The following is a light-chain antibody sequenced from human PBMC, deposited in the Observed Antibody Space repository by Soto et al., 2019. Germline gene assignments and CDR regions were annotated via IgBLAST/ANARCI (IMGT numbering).Light chain of an antibody. Sequence: DIVMTQFPDSLAVSLGERATINCKSSQNILHSSNKKNYLAWYQQKPGQPPKKLIYWASTRESGVPDRFSGSGSGTDFTLTISSLQAEDVAVYYCQQYYSSPYSFGRGTKLEIK. CDR1: QNILHSSNKKNY. V-gene: IGKV4-1*01. CDR3: QQYYSSPYS. CDR2: WAS. J-gene: IGKJ2*03.